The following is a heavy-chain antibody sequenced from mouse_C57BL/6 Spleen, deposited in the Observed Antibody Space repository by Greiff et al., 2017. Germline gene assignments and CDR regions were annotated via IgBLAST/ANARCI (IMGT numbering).Heavy chain of an antibody. D-gene: IGHD2-4*01. CDR1: GYTFTSYW. Sequence: QVQLQQPGAELVKPGASVKLSCKASGYTFTSYWMHWVKQRPGQGLEWIGMIHPGSGSTNYNEKFKSKATLTVDKSSSTAYRQLSSLTSEDSAVYYCARFYDYDDHWFAYWGQVTLVTVSA. J-gene: IGHJ3*01. CDR3: ARFYDYDDHWFAY. V-gene: IGHV1-64*01. CDR2: IHPGSGST.